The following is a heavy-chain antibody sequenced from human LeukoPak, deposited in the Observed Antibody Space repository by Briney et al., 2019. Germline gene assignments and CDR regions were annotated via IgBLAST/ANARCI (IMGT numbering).Heavy chain of an antibody. CDR2: IIPIFGTA. Sequence: ASVKVSCKASGGTFSSYAISWVRQAPGQGLEWMGGIIPIFGTANYAQKFQGRVTITTDESTSTAYMELSSLRSEDTAVYYCARSPLLFPGWFDPWGQGTLVTVSS. CDR3: ARSPLLFPGWFDP. V-gene: IGHV1-69*05. D-gene: IGHD2-21*01. CDR1: GGTFSSYA. J-gene: IGHJ5*02.